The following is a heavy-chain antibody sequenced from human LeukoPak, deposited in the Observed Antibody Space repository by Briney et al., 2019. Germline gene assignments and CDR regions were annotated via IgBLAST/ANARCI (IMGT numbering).Heavy chain of an antibody. J-gene: IGHJ4*02. D-gene: IGHD1-26*01. CDR1: GFTFSSYS. Sequence: GGSLRLSCAASGFTFSSYSMNWVRQAPGKGLEWVSSISSSSSYMYYADSVKGRFTISRDNAKNSLYLQMNSLRAEDTAVYYCARDVGDFDYWGQGTLVIVSS. CDR2: ISSSSSYM. V-gene: IGHV3-21*01. CDR3: ARDVGDFDY.